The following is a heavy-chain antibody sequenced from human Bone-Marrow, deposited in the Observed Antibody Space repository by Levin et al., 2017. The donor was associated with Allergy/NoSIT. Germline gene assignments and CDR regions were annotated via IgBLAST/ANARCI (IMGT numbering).Heavy chain of an antibody. Sequence: PGGSLRLSCAASGFTFSGSAMHWVRQASGKGLEWVGRIRSKANSYATAYAASVKGRFTISRDDSKNTAYLQMNSLKTEDTAVYYCTRYGAAGIRGYYWGQGTLVTVSS. D-gene: IGHD6-13*01. V-gene: IGHV3-73*01. CDR3: TRYGAAGIRGYY. J-gene: IGHJ4*02. CDR1: GFTFSGSA. CDR2: IRSKANSYAT.